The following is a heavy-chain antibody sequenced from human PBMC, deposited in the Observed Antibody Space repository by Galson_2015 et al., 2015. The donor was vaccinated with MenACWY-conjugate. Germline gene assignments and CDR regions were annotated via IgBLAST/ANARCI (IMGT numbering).Heavy chain of an antibody. J-gene: IGHJ1*01. D-gene: IGHD3-3*01. CDR2: ISGSTTGT. CDR3: AKGLRANGYNFGF. CDR1: GFTFSTYG. Sequence: SMRIACAASGFTFSTYGMTWVRQGPGKGLAWVSAISGSTTGTFYADSVKGRFTLSRDNSRHTVYLQMNNLRVEDTAIYYCAKGLRANGYNFGFWGRGTLVTVSS. V-gene: IGHV3-23*01.